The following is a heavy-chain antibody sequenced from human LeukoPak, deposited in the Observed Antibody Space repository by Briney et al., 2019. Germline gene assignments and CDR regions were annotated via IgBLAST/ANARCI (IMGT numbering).Heavy chain of an antibody. J-gene: IGHJ4*02. CDR3: AKDQYYDIGVLAVSRWGSFDY. V-gene: IGHV3-30*04. CDR2: ISYDGSKK. D-gene: IGHD3-9*01. Sequence: PGGSLRLSCAASGFTFSSYAMHWVRQAPGKGLEWVTIISYDGSKKYYADYVKGRFTISRDNSKNTLYLQMNSLRAEDTAVYYCAKDQYYDIGVLAVSRWGSFDYWGQGTLVTVSS. CDR1: GFTFSSYA.